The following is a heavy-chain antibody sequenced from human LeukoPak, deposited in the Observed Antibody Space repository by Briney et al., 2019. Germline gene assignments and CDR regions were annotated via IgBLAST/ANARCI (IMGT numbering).Heavy chain of an antibody. CDR3: GRHYDSSGYYYNY. CDR2: ISDTGDST. J-gene: IGHJ4*02. Sequence: GGSLRLSCAASGFSFSTYAMSWVRQAPGRGLEWVSAISDTGDSTYYADSVRGRFTISRDNSKNTLYLQMSSLRAEDTAVYYCGRHYDSSGYYYNYWGQGTLVTVSS. D-gene: IGHD3-22*01. CDR1: GFSFSTYA. V-gene: IGHV3-23*01.